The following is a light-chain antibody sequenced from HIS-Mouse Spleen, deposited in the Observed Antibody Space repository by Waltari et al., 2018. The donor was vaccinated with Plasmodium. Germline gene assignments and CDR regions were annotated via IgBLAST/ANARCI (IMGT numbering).Light chain of an antibody. CDR2: EGS. CDR1: SSHLGSSNL. Sequence: QSALTQPASVSGSPAHSHPIPCPGTSSHLGSSNLASWYHQHPAKAPKRMIDEGSKRPSGVSNRFSGSKSGNTASLTISGLQAEDEADYYCCSYAGSSTYVFGTGTKVTVL. J-gene: IGLJ1*01. V-gene: IGLV2-23*01. CDR3: CSYAGSSTYV.